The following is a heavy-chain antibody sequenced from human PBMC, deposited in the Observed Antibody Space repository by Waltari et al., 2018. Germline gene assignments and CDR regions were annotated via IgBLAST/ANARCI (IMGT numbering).Heavy chain of an antibody. CDR1: GSTVPGSD. CDR2: INPNSGGT. Sequence: QVQLVQSGAEVKKPGASVKVSCKASGSTVPGSDIPWGRQAPGQGLEWMGWINPNSGGTNYAQKFQGRVTMTRDTSISTAYMELSRLRSDDTAVYYCAREFGSSAFDYWGQGTLVTVSS. D-gene: IGHD6-6*01. V-gene: IGHV1-2*02. CDR3: AREFGSSAFDY. J-gene: IGHJ4*02.